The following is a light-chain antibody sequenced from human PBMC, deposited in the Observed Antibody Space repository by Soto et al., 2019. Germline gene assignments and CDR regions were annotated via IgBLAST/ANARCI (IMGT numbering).Light chain of an antibody. V-gene: IGLV1-40*01. CDR3: QSYDSSLSALYF. J-gene: IGLJ1*01. CDR2: GNS. Sequence: ALTQPPSVAGAAGRRVTFSCTGSSSNIGAGYDVHWYQQLPGTAPKLLIYGNSNRPSGVPDRFSGSKSGTSASLAITGLQAEDEADYYCQSYDSSLSALYFFGKGTKGTVL. CDR1: SSNIGAGYD.